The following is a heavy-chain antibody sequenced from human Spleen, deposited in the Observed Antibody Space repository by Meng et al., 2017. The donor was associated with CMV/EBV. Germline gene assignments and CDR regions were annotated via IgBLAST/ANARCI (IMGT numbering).Heavy chain of an antibody. J-gene: IGHJ5*02. Sequence: YTLTGYYMHWVRLAPGQGLEWMGWINPNSGGTNYAQKFQGRVTMTRDTSKNQFSLKLSSVTAADTAVYYCARENLIPGTTGMYDWFDPWGQGTLVTVSS. CDR1: YTLTGYY. CDR2: INPNSGGT. CDR3: ARENLIPGTTGMYDWFDP. V-gene: IGHV1-2*02. D-gene: IGHD1-7*01.